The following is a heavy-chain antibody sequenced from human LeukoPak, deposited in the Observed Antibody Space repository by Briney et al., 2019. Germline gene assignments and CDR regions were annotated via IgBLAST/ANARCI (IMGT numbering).Heavy chain of an antibody. CDR1: GVSVSTSH. CDR3: SEGYFEPFDH. V-gene: IGHV4-59*02. J-gene: IGHJ4*02. Sequence: PSETLSLTCNVSGVSVSTSHWNWIRQHPGKGLEWIGCSSYTGKTDYNPSLKSRVSISLGSSNNHFSLKLTSVTAADTAVYYCSEGYFEPFDHWGQGILVTVSS. CDR2: SSYTGKT. D-gene: IGHD2/OR15-2a*01.